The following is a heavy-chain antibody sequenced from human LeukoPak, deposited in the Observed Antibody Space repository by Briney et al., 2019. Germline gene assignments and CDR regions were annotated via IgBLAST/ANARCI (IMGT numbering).Heavy chain of an antibody. Sequence: EGSLRLSCAASGFTFTSYATNWVRQAPGKGLVWVSRINTDGSRTNYADSVKGRFTISRDNAKNTLYLQMNSLRADDTAVYYCARVDDTSGQNWFDPWGQGTLVTVSS. D-gene: IGHD3-22*01. CDR1: GFTFTSYA. J-gene: IGHJ5*02. CDR3: ARVDDTSGQNWFDP. V-gene: IGHV3-74*01. CDR2: INTDGSRT.